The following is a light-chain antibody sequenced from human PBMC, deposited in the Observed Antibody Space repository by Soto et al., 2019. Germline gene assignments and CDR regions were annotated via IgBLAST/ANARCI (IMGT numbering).Light chain of an antibody. CDR2: EAT. CDR3: CSYAGRTTLV. V-gene: IGLV2-23*01. Sequence: QSALTQPASVSGSPGQSITISCTGTSSDVGSYNLVSWYQQHPGKVPKLMIYEATKRPSGVSNRFSGSKSGNTASLTISGLQGEDEADYYCCSYAGRTTLVFGGGTKLTVL. CDR1: SSDVGSYNL. J-gene: IGLJ3*02.